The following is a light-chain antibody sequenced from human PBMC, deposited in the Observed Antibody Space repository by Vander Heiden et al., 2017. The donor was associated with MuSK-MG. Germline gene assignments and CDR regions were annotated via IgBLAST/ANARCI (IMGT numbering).Light chain of an antibody. CDR2: RAS. J-gene: IGKJ3*01. CDR3: GQSYGGHL. Sequence: DFQMTQSPSSLSASIGDRVTITCRASQRMSTSLHWYQPKPGIAPRLLLYRASTWQSGVPSTFSGSGSGTEFNLTISGLLSADFATYYCGQSYGGHLFGHGTKVXVK. CDR1: QRMSTS. V-gene: IGKV1-39*01.